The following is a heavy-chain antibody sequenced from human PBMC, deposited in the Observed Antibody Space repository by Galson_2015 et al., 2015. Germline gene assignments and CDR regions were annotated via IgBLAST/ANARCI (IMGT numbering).Heavy chain of an antibody. CDR1: GFTFSNSA. D-gene: IGHD6-6*01. CDR3: ARASSSSSRAFDI. V-gene: IGHV3-7*01. Sequence: SLRLSCAASGFTFSNSAMNWVRQAPGKGLEWVAEIKADGSEKYYVDSVKGRFTISRDNAKKSLYLQMNSLRVEETSVYYCARASSSSSRAFDIWGQGTTVTVSS. J-gene: IGHJ3*02. CDR2: IKADGSEK.